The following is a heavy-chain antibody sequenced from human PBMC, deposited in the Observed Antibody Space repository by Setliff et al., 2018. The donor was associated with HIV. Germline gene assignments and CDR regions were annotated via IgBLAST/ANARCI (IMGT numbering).Heavy chain of an antibody. D-gene: IGHD3-16*02. Sequence: ASETLSLTCAVYGGSLKNYYWSWIRQPPGKGLEWIGEIDHSGGTNYNPSLKDRVTISLDTSKNQFSLKVTNVTAADTAVYFCATKRFYNAIWGSYRDTQRAYFDYWGQGTLVTVSS. CDR3: ATKRFYNAIWGSYRDTQRAYFDY. J-gene: IGHJ4*02. CDR1: GGSLKNYY. V-gene: IGHV4-34*01. CDR2: IDHSGGT.